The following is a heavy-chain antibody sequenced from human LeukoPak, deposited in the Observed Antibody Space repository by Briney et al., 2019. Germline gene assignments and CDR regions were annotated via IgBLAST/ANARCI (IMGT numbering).Heavy chain of an antibody. D-gene: IGHD6-19*01. CDR2: IYYSGST. V-gene: IGHV4-59*01. J-gene: IGHJ3*02. CDR3: ARDLSGWYDDAFDI. Sequence: PSETLSLTCTVSGGSISSYYWCWIRQPPGKGLEWIGYIYYSGSTNYNPSLKSRVTISVDTSKNQFSLKLSSVTAADTAVYYCARDLSGWYDDAFDIWGQGTMVTVSS. CDR1: GGSISSYY.